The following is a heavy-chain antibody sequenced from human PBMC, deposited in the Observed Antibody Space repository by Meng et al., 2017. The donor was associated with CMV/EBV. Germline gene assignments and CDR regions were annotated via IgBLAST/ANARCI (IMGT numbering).Heavy chain of an antibody. CDR2: IYYSGST. Sequence: GSYYWSWIRQPPGKGLEWIGYIYYSGSTNYNPSLKSRVTISVDTFKNQFSLKLSSVTAADTAVYYCARSVPCSSTSCYKGAGWFDPWGQGTLVTVSS. D-gene: IGHD2-2*02. J-gene: IGHJ5*02. CDR3: ARSVPCSSTSCYKGAGWFDP. CDR1: GSYY. V-gene: IGHV4-61*01.